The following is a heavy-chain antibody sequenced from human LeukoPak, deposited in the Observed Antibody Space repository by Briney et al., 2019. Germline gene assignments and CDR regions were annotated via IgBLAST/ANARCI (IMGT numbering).Heavy chain of an antibody. V-gene: IGHV3-74*01. CDR1: GFTFNNYW. J-gene: IGHJ3*01. CDR3: AKEIDGFDV. Sequence: GGSLRLSCAASGFTFNNYWMHWVRQAPGMGLVWFSSIRFDGGDPAYAESGKGRFTISRDNAKNTMFLQMNNLRAEDTAVYYCAKEIDGFDVWGQGTLVTVSS. CDR2: IRFDGGDP.